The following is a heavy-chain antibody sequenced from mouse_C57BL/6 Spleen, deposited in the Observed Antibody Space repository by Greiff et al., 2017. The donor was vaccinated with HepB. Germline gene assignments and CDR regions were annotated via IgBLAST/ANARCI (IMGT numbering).Heavy chain of an antibody. J-gene: IGHJ2*01. V-gene: IGHV1-42*01. D-gene: IGHD3-3*01. CDR2: INPSTGGT. CDR1: GYSFTGYY. CDR3: ASGAGPYFDY. Sequence: EVQLQQSGPELVKPGASVKISCKASGYSFTGYYMNWVKQSPEKSLEWIGEINPSTGGTTYNQKFKAKATLTVDKSSSTAYMQLKSLTSEDSALYYCASGAGPYFDYWGQGTTLTVSS.